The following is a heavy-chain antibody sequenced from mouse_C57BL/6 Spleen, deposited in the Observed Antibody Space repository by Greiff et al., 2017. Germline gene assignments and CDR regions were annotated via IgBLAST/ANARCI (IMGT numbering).Heavy chain of an antibody. CDR1: GYTFTSYW. CDR3: ARKEEGYYGYAMDY. Sequence: VQLQESGAELVKPGASVKLSCKASGYTFTSYWMHWVKQRPGRGLEWIGRIDPNSGGTKYNEKFKSKATLTVDKPSSTAYMQLSSLTSEDSAVYYCARKEEGYYGYAMDYWGQGTSVTVSS. J-gene: IGHJ4*01. CDR2: IDPNSGGT. V-gene: IGHV1-72*01. D-gene: IGHD1-1*01.